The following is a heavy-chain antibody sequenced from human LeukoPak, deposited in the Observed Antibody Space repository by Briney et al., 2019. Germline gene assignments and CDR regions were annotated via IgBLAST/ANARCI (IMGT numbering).Heavy chain of an antibody. CDR3: ARANYPYGRVYDAFDI. CDR2: ICWNSYTI. J-gene: IGHJ3*02. CDR1: GLIFYVFA. Sequence: GGSQSLSCAPSGLIFYVFAMHCARHATGEGVEGVLGICWNSYTIVYAHSVKGRFPIYREHPKNSLYLKKNSLRPEHMPLYLCARANYPYGRVYDAFDIWGQGTMVTVSS. V-gene: IGHV3-9*03. D-gene: IGHD3-10*02.